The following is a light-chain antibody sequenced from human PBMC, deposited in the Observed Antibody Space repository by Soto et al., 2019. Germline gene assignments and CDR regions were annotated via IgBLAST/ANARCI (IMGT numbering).Light chain of an antibody. CDR1: QSISSRY. Sequence: VVTQSSCTLSSSHGERATLSCGASQSISSRYLAWYQQKPGQAPRPPMYGVSSRATGTPDRFSGIGSGTDFTLTISILEPEDFAVYHCQQYDSSPTFGQGTKVDIK. V-gene: IGKV3-20*01. J-gene: IGKJ1*01. CDR3: QQYDSSPT. CDR2: GVS.